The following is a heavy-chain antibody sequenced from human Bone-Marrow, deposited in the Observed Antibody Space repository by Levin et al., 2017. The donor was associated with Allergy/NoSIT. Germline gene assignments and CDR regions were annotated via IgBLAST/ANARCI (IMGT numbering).Heavy chain of an antibody. CDR3: ARSIKSGFYYGLDV. V-gene: IGHV3-11*01. Sequence: PGGSLRLSCAASGFTFSDHYMTWIRQRPGKGLEWVSYISSSGFSIHYADSVKGRVTISRDNAKKSMYLEMNSLGGEDTAVYYCARSIKSGFYYGLDVWGQGTTVTVFS. CDR1: GFTFSDHY. CDR2: ISSSGFSI. D-gene: IGHD5-12*01. J-gene: IGHJ6*02.